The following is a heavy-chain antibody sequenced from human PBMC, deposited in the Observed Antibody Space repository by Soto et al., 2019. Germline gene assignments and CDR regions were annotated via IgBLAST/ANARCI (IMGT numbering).Heavy chain of an antibody. CDR2: IKSKTDGGTT. CDR3: TTLLPGWNGKYYFDY. CDR1: GFTFSNAW. J-gene: IGHJ4*02. V-gene: IGHV3-15*01. D-gene: IGHD1-1*01. Sequence: KTGGSLRLSCAASGFTFSNAWMSWVRQAPGKGLEWVGRIKSKTDGGTTDYAAPVKGRFTISRDDSKNTLYLQMNSLKTEDTAVYYCTTLLPGWNGKYYFDYWGQGTLVTVSS.